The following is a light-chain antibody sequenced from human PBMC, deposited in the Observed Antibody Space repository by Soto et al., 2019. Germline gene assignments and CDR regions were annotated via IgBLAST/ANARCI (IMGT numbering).Light chain of an antibody. CDR3: HSYDSSLSGFWV. V-gene: IGLV1-40*01. J-gene: IGLJ3*02. Sequence: QSVLTQPPSVSGAPGQRVPISCTGSSSNIGAGYDVHWYQQYPGTAPKLLIYGNSNRPSGVPDRFSGSKSGTSASLAITGLQAEDEADYYCHSYDSSLSGFWVFGGGTKLTVL. CDR1: SSNIGAGYD. CDR2: GNS.